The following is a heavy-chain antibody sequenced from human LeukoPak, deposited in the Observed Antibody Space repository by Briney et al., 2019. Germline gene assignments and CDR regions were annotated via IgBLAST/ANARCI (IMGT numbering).Heavy chain of an antibody. CDR1: GGSISSYY. CDR2: IYYRGST. Sequence: SETLSLTCTVSGGSISSYYWSWIRQPPGKGLEWIGYIYYRGSTNYNASLKRGVTISVDTSKNQFSLKLRSVTAADTAVYYCARWVAASSIDYWGQGTLVTVSS. D-gene: IGHD6-13*01. J-gene: IGHJ4*02. CDR3: ARWVAASSIDY. V-gene: IGHV4-59*08.